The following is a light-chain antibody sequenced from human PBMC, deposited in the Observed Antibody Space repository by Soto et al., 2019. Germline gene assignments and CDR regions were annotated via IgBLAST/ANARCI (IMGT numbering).Light chain of an antibody. CDR2: DNN. CDR3: QSYDTRLSGYV. CDR1: SSNIGAGYD. J-gene: IGLJ1*01. Sequence: QSVLTQSPSVSGAPGQRVTLSCTGSSSNIGAGYDVHWYRQLPGAAPKLLIYDNNNRPSGVPDRFSGSKSGASASLAITGLQAEDEVDYYCQSYDTRLSGYVFGTGTKVTVL. V-gene: IGLV1-40*01.